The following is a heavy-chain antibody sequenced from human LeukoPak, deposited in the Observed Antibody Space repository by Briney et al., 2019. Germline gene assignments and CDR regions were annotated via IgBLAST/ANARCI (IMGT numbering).Heavy chain of an antibody. D-gene: IGHD3-22*01. CDR1: GGSFSGYY. V-gene: IGHV4-34*01. CDR3: ARDLRTYDSSGYYHDY. J-gene: IGHJ4*02. CDR2: INHSGST. Sequence: SETLSLTCAVYGGSFSGYYWSWIRQPPGKGLEWIGEINHSGSTYYNPSLKSRVTISVDTSKNQFSLKLSSVTAADTAVYYCARDLRTYDSSGYYHDYWGQGTLVTVSS.